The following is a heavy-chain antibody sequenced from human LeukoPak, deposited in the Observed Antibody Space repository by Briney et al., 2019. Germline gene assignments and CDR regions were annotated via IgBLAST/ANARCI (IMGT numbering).Heavy chain of an antibody. CDR2: IYPGDSDT. CDR1: GYSFTSYW. CDR3: ARQPYYYDILTGYCTTHFDY. J-gene: IGHJ4*02. D-gene: IGHD3-9*01. V-gene: IGHV5-51*01. Sequence: GESLKISCKGSGYSFTSYWIGWVRQMPGKGLEWMGIIYPGDSDTRYSPSFQGQVTISADKSISTAYLQWSSLKASDTAMYYCARQPYYYDILTGYCTTHFDYWGQGTLVTVSS.